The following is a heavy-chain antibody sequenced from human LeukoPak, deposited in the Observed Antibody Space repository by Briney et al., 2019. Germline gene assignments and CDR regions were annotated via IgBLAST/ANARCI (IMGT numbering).Heavy chain of an antibody. CDR1: GFTFSSYS. CDR3: AREMTGGYFDN. V-gene: IGHV3-23*01. CDR2: ISGSGGST. Sequence: PGGSLRLSCAASGFTFSSYSMSWVRQAPGKGLEWVSGISGSGGSTYYTDSVKGRFTISRDNSKNTLFLQMNSLRAEDTAVYYCAREMTGGYFDNWGQGTLVTVSS. J-gene: IGHJ4*02.